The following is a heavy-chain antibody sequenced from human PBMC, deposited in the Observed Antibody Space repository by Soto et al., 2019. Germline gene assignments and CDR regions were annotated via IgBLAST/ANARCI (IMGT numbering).Heavy chain of an antibody. CDR1: GGIFGSHG. Sequence: QVQLIQSEAEVKKPGSSVRVSCTASGGIFGSHGFSWVRQAPGQRPEWGGGFIPIFRTLTYTEKFQARVRIAADESTNTVYLDLSSLTSEDTAVYYCVRDRRIYYSDPHDEFVASDYEVWGQGTMVSVSS. J-gene: IGHJ3*01. CDR3: VRDRRIYYSDPHDEFVASDYEV. V-gene: IGHV1-69*01. CDR2: FIPIFRTL. D-gene: IGHD3-22*01.